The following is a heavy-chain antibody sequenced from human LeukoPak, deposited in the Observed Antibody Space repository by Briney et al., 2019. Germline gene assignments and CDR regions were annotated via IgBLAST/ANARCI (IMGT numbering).Heavy chain of an antibody. D-gene: IGHD6-19*01. CDR3: AKDGSGCDRYLDY. CDR1: GFTLSGYG. CDR2: ISYEGSKK. J-gene: IGHJ4*02. V-gene: IGHV3-30*18. Sequence: PGGSLRLSCAASGFTLSGYGMHWVRQAPGKGLEWVAFISYEGSKKDYADSVKGRFTISRDNSKNTLYLRMNGLKTEDTAVYYCAKDGSGCDRYLDYWGQGTLVTVPS.